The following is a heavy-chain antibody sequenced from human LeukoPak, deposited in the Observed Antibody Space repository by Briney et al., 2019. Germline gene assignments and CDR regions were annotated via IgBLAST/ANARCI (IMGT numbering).Heavy chain of an antibody. D-gene: IGHD1-1*01. V-gene: IGHV4-39*07. Sequence: SETLSLTCSVSGGSIRSCTYSWGWIRQPPGKGLEWIGSFSCSGSTYYNPSLKSRVTISVDTSKSQFSLYMDSVTAADTAVYYCARDWNRYAYWGQGTLVTVSS. CDR3: ARDWNRYAY. J-gene: IGHJ4*02. CDR2: FSCSGST. CDR1: GGSIRSCTYS.